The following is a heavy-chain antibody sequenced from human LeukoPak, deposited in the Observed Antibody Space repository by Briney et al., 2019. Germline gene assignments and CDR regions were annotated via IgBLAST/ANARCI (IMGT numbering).Heavy chain of an antibody. J-gene: IGHJ4*02. CDR1: GGPISSYY. CDR3: ARESYLKHFDY. CDR2: IYYSGST. V-gene: IGHV4-59*01. Sequence: PSETLSLTCTVSGGPISSYYWSWIRQPPGKGLEWIGYIYYSGSTNYNPSLKSRVTISVDTSKNQFSLKLSSVTAADTAVYYCARESYLKHFDYWGQGTLVTVSS.